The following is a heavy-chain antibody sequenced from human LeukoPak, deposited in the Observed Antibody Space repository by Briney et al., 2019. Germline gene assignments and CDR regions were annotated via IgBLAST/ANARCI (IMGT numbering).Heavy chain of an antibody. CDR3: ARAKISTSSGQYNWFDP. J-gene: IGHJ5*02. CDR1: GYTFTSYA. V-gene: IGHV7-4-1*02. CDR2: INTNTGNP. D-gene: IGHD2-2*01. Sequence: ASVKVSCKASGYTFTSYAMNWVRQAPGQGLEWMGWINTNTGNPTYAQGFTGRFVFSLDTSVSTAYVQISSLKAEDTAVYYCARAKISTSSGQYNWFDPWGQGTLVTVSS.